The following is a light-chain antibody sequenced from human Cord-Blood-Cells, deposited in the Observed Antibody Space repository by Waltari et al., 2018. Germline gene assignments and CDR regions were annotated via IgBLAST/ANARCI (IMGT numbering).Light chain of an antibody. V-gene: IGLV2-23*01. CDR3: CSYAGSSTV. CDR1: SSDVGSYNL. CDR2: EGS. Sequence: QSALTQPASVSGSPGQSLTISSTGTSSDVGSYNLVSWYQQHPGKAPKLMIYEGSKRPSGVSNRFSGSKSGNTASLTISGLQAEDEADFYCCSYAGSSTVFGGGTKLTVL. J-gene: IGLJ2*01.